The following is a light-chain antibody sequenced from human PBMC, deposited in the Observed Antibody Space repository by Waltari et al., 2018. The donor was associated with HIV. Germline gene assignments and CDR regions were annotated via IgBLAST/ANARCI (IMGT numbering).Light chain of an antibody. CDR2: GAS. V-gene: IGKV3-20*01. CDR1: QTVTNNY. Sequence: EIVLTQSPGTLSLSPGERATLSCSASQTVTNNYLAWYQQRPGQAPRLLLYGASSRATGIPDRFSGSGSGTDFTLTISRLEPEDFAVYYCQQYATSPPLTFGGGTKMEIK. J-gene: IGKJ4*01. CDR3: QQYATSPPLT.